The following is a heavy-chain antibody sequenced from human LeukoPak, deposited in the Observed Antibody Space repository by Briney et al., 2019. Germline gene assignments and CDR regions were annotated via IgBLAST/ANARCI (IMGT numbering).Heavy chain of an antibody. CDR2: INHSGST. Sequence: SETLSLTCAVYGGSFSGYYWSWIRQPPEKGLEWIGEINHSGSTNYNPSLKSRVTISVDTSKNQFSLKLSSVTAADTAVYYCARVDGSGSYLRGDQGRNADYWGQGTLVTVSS. CDR1: GGSFSGYY. J-gene: IGHJ4*02. V-gene: IGHV4-34*01. CDR3: ARVDGSGSYLRGDQGRNADY. D-gene: IGHD3-10*01.